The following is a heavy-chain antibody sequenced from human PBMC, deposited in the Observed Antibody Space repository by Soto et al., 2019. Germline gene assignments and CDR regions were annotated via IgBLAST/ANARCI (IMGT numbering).Heavy chain of an antibody. J-gene: IGHJ4*02. CDR1: GFTFSNYW. Sequence: GGSLRLSCEASGFTFSNYWMIWIRQAPGKGLXGVXXIXXDXXXXXLXXSVTGRFTISRDNAKNSLYLQMNGLRTEDTAVYYCVRDGSSGWHFDSWGQGTLVTVSS. V-gene: IGHV3-7*01. CDR2: IXXDXXXX. D-gene: IGHD6-19*01. CDR3: VRDGSSGWHFDS.